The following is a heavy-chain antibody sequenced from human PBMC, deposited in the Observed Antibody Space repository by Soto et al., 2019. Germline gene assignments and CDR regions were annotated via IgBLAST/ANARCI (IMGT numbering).Heavy chain of an antibody. CDR2: ISPWKGNT. CDR1: GYNCIPYG. Sequence: ASAKVSCNASGYNCIPYGVNWGLQAPGQGLEWMGWISPWKGNTNYAQSFQGRVTMTTDTSTSTAYMELRSLTSDDTAVYYCARDLDPSGSYYTDYWGPGTLVTVSS. CDR3: ARDLDPSGSYYTDY. V-gene: IGHV1-18*04. D-gene: IGHD3-10*01. J-gene: IGHJ4*02.